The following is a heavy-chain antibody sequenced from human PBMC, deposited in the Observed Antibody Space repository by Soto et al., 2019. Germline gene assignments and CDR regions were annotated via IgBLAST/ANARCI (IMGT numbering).Heavy chain of an antibody. J-gene: IGHJ4*02. V-gene: IGHV3-30-3*01. CDR3: ARDTPIFGEIGY. D-gene: IGHD3-3*01. CDR1: GFTFRSNP. CDR2: ISYDGSNK. Sequence: GGPLRLSGAGPGFTFRSNPMHLVRQAPGKGLEWVAVISYDGSNKYYADSVKGRFTISRDNSKNTLYRQMNSLRAEDTAVYYCARDTPIFGEIGYWGQGTLVTVSS.